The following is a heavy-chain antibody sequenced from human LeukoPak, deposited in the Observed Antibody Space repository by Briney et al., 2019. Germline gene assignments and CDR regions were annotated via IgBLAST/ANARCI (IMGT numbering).Heavy chain of an antibody. CDR1: GGSISSSSYY. CDR2: IYYSGST. Sequence: PSETLSLTCTVSGGSISSSSYYWGWIRQPPGKGLEWIGSIYYSGSTYYNLSLKSRVTISVDTSKNQFSLKLSSVTAADTAVYYCARRGYSSSWYPFDYWGQGTLVTVSS. J-gene: IGHJ4*02. CDR3: ARRGYSSSWYPFDY. D-gene: IGHD6-13*01. V-gene: IGHV4-39*01.